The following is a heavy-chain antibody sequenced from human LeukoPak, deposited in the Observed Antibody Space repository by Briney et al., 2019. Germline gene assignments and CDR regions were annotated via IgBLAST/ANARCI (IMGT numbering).Heavy chain of an antibody. CDR1: GGSFSGYY. CDR2: INHSGST. J-gene: IGHJ5*02. Sequence: SETLSLTCAVYGGSFSGYYWSWIRQPPGKGLEWIGEINHSGSTNYNPSLKSRVTISVDTSKNQSSLKLSSVTAADTAVYYCARGSQARDYDSSGYLTWFDPWGQGTLVTVSS. CDR3: ARGSQARDYDSSGYLTWFDP. V-gene: IGHV4-34*01. D-gene: IGHD3-22*01.